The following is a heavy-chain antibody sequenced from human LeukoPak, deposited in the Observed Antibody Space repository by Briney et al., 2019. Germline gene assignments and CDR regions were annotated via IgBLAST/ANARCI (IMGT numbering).Heavy chain of an antibody. CDR2: IRSKANSYAT. J-gene: IGHJ1*01. CDR3: AKDRSSGWSAEYFQH. D-gene: IGHD5-12*01. CDR1: GFTFSGSA. Sequence: PGGSLRLSCAASGFTFSGSAMHWVRQASGKGLEWVGRIRSKANSYATAYAASVKGRFTISRDDSKNTAYLQMNSLKTEDTAVYYCAKDRSSGWSAEYFQHWGQGTLVTVSS. V-gene: IGHV3-73*01.